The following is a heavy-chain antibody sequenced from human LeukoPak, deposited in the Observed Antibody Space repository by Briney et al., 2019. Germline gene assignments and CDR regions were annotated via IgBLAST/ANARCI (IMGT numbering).Heavy chain of an antibody. CDR3: TRYYYDGSGYYYLFDY. V-gene: IGHV3-21*04. CDR2: ISSSSSYI. Sequence: GGSLRLSCAASGFTFSSYTMNWVRQAPGKGLEWVSSISSSSSYIYYADSVKGRFTISRDNAKNSLYLQMNSLKTEDTAAYYCTRYYYDGSGYYYLFDYWGQGTLVTVSS. J-gene: IGHJ4*02. CDR1: GFTFSSYT. D-gene: IGHD3-22*01.